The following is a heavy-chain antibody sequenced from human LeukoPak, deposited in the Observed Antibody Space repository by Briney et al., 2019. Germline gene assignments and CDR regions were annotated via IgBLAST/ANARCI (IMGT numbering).Heavy chain of an antibody. CDR2: IRSKAYGGTT. Sequence: HPGGSLRLSCKTSGFTFGDFAVGWVRQAPGKGLEWVGFIRSKAYGGTTEYRASVKGRFTISRDDSDSIAYLQMSSLKAEDTAVYYCTRWEPNGNSWYYFDYWGQGTLVTVSS. J-gene: IGHJ4*02. D-gene: IGHD1-14*01. V-gene: IGHV3-49*04. CDR1: GFTFGDFA. CDR3: TRWEPNGNSWYYFDY.